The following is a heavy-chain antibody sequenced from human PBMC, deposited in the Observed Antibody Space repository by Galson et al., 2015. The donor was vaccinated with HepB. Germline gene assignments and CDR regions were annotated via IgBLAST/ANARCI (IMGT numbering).Heavy chain of an antibody. Sequence: SLRLSCAASGFTFSSYAMSWGRQAPGQGLEWVSTISGSGGSTYYADSVKGRFTISRDNSENTLYLQMNSLRAEDAAVYYCAEARVTGTTAPNDYWGQGTLVTVSS. V-gene: IGHV3-23*01. D-gene: IGHD1-7*01. J-gene: IGHJ4*02. CDR2: ISGSGGST. CDR3: AEARVTGTTAPNDY. CDR1: GFTFSSYA.